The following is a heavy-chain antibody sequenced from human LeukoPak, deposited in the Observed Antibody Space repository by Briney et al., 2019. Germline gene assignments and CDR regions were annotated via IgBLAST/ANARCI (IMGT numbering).Heavy chain of an antibody. D-gene: IGHD3-22*01. Sequence: GRSLRLSCAASGFTFDNYDMHWVRQAPGKGLEWVSGISWNSGSIGYADSVKGRLTISRDNAKNSLYLQMDSLRAEDTALYYCAAADSSGPFDYWGQGTLVTVSS. CDR3: AAADSSGPFDY. CDR1: GFTFDNYD. J-gene: IGHJ4*02. CDR2: ISWNSGSI. V-gene: IGHV3-9*01.